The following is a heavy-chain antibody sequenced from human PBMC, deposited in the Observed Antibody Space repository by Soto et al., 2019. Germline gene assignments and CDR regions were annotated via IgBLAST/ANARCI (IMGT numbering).Heavy chain of an antibody. CDR1: GFTFSSYN. J-gene: IGHJ4*02. Sequence: GGSLRLSCAASGFTFSSYNMNWVRQAPGKGLEWVSAISGSGDSTYYADSVKGRFTISRDSSNNTLYLQMNNLRADDTALYFCVKLRLELLYLDSWGLGALVTVSS. D-gene: IGHD1-7*01. V-gene: IGHV3-23*01. CDR2: ISGSGDST. CDR3: VKLRLELLYLDS.